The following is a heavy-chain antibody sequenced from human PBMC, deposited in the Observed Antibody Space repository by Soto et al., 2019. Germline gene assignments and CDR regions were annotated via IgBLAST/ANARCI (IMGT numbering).Heavy chain of an antibody. J-gene: IGHJ4*02. CDR3: ARLGRYQMGIFDD. V-gene: IGHV4-59*08. Sequence: PSETLSLTCTVSGGSISTYYWSWIRQPPGKGLEWIGYIYYSGSTNYNPSLKSRVTISVDTSKNQFSLKLSSVTAADTALYYCARLGRYQMGIFDDSGQGTLVTVSS. D-gene: IGHD2-2*01. CDR1: GGSISTYY. CDR2: IYYSGST.